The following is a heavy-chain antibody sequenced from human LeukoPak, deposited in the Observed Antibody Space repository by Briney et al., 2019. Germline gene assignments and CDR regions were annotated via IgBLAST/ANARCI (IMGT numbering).Heavy chain of an antibody. CDR1: GFTFSNTW. CDR2: IKRTIDGGTT. CDR3: AAQGGSADLRY. V-gene: IGHV3-15*01. J-gene: IGHJ4*02. Sequence: GGSLRLSCAASGFTFSNTWMNWVRQAPGKGLEWVGRIKRTIDGGTTDYAAPVKGRFTVSRDDSINTLYLQMSSLKTEDTAVYYCAAQGGSADLRYWGQGTLVTVSS.